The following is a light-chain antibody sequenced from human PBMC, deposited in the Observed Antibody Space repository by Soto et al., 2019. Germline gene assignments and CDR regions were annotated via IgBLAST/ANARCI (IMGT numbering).Light chain of an antibody. V-gene: IGKV1-5*01. CDR2: DAS. CDR3: QQYDGYSLT. Sequence: DIQMTQSPSTLSASVGDRVTINCRASQTISSWLAWYQQKPGKAPKLLIYDASSLENGVPSRFSGSGSGTEFTLTISSLQPDDFATYYCQQYDGYSLTFGLGTRLEIK. CDR1: QTISSW. J-gene: IGKJ5*01.